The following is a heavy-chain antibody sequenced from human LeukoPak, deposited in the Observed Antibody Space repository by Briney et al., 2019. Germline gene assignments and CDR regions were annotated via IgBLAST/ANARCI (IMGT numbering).Heavy chain of an antibody. CDR2: TSSRGGST. Sequence: GGSLRLSCAASGFTFSSYAMSWVRQAPGKGLEWVSGTSSRGGSTYYADSVKGRFTISRDNSKNTLYLQMNSLRAEDPAVYFCAKDRYGGYGYNAMGVWGQGTTVAVSS. V-gene: IGHV3-23*01. CDR1: GFTFSSYA. D-gene: IGHD5-12*01. J-gene: IGHJ6*02. CDR3: AKDRYGGYGYNAMGV.